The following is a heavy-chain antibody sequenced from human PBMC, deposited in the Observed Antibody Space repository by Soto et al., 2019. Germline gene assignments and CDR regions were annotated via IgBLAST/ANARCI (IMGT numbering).Heavy chain of an antibody. Sequence: PSEALSRTCTVSCGSISSYYWSWIRQPPGKGLDCIVYIYYRLSTDYTPSLKIRFTISVDTSKNQFSLKLSSVTAADTAVYYCARINPRPRIQHRPGYFDYWGQGTLVTVSS. V-gene: IGHV4-59*01. CDR2: IYYRLST. J-gene: IGHJ4*02. CDR3: ARINPRPRIQHRPGYFDY. CDR1: CGSISSYY. D-gene: IGHD5-18*01.